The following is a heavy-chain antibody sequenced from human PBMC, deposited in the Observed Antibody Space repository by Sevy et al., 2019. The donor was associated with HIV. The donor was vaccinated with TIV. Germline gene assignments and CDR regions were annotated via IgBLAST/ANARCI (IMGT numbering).Heavy chain of an antibody. V-gene: IGHV3-23*01. CDR3: AREGCTKPHDY. CDR2: FFFGCGEI. Sequence: GGSLRLSCAASGFTFSKYSMSWVRQPPGKGLEWVSTFFFGCGEINYADSVEGRFTISRDNSKSSVYLQMNNLRPEDTAVYYCAREGCTKPHDYWGQGTLVTVSS. CDR1: GFTFSKYS. J-gene: IGHJ4*02. D-gene: IGHD2-8*01.